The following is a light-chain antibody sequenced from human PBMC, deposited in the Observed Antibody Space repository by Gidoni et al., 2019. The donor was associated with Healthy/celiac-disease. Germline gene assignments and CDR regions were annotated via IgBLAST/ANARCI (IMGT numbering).Light chain of an antibody. CDR2: WAS. V-gene: IGKV4-1*01. Sequence: DIVMTQSPDSLALSRGERATINCKSSQSVLYSYTNTNYLAWYQQKPGQPPRLLIYWASTRESGVPDRFSGSGSGTDFTLTISSLQAEDVAVYYCQQYYSTPPWTFGQGTKVEIK. J-gene: IGKJ1*01. CDR3: QQYYSTPPWT. CDR1: QSVLYSYTNTNY.